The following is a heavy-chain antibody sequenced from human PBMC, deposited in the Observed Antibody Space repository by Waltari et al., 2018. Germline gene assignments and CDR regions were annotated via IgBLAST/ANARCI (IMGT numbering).Heavy chain of an antibody. CDR2: IYYSGST. J-gene: IGHJ4*02. D-gene: IGHD4-4*01. Sequence: QVQLQESGPGLVKPSETLSLTCTVSGGSISSYYWSWIRQPPGKGLEWIGYIYYSGSTNYNPSLKSRVTISVDTSKNQFSLKLSSVTAADTAVYYCARDMTTVTGYFDYWGQGTLVTVSS. V-gene: IGHV4-59*01. CDR3: ARDMTTVTGYFDY. CDR1: GGSISSYY.